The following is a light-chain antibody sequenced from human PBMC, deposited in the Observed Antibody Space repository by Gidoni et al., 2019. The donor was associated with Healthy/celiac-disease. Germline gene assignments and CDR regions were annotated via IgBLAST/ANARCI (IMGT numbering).Light chain of an antibody. CDR2: DAS. V-gene: IGKV1-33*01. CDR1: QDISNY. Sequence: DIQMTPSPSSLSASLGDKFTITGQASQDISNYLNWYQQKPGKAPKLLIYDASNLETGVPSRFSGSGSGTDFTFTISSLQPEDIATYYCQQYDNLPFTFGPGTKVDIK. CDR3: QQYDNLPFT. J-gene: IGKJ3*01.